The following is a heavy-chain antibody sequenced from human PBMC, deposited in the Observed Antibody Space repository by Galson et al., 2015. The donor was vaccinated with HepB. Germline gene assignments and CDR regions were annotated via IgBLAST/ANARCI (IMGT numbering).Heavy chain of an antibody. CDR3: GIAVAGTEWFDP. J-gene: IGHJ5*02. V-gene: IGHV1-58*02. CDR1: GFTFTSSA. Sequence: SCKASGFTFTSSAMQWVRQARGQRLEWIGWIVVGSGNTNYAQKFQERVTITRDMSTSTAYMELSSLRSEDTAVYYCGIAVAGTEWFDPWGQGTLVTVSS. D-gene: IGHD6-19*01. CDR2: IVVGSGNT.